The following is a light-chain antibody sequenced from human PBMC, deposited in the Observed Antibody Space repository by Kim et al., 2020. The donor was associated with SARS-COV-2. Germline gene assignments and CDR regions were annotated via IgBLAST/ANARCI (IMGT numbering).Light chain of an antibody. J-gene: IGKJ2*01. CDR2: GAS. CDR1: QSVSNSY. V-gene: IGKV3-20*01. Sequence: SWSPERRATLSCRASQSVSNSYLAWYQQKPGQAPRLLIYGASSRATGIPDRFSGSGSRTDFTLTISRLEPEDFAVYYCQQYGSLYTFGQGTKLEIK. CDR3: QQYGSLYT.